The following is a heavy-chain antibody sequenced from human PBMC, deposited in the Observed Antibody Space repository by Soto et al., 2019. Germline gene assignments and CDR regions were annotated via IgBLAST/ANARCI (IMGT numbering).Heavy chain of an antibody. Sequence: QMQLMQSGPEVKKPGTSVKVSCKASGFTLTSADVQWVRQTRGQRLEWIGWIVGGSGSTNYAQQFQGRLAITRDMSTSTVYMELSSLRSEDTAVYYCAADWSNRPFDFWGQGTLVTLSS. CDR3: AADWSNRPFDF. CDR1: GFTLTSAD. CDR2: IVGGSGST. V-gene: IGHV1-58*01. D-gene: IGHD3-3*01. J-gene: IGHJ4*02.